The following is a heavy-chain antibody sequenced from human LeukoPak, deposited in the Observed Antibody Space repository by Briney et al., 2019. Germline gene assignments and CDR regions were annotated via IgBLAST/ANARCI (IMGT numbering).Heavy chain of an antibody. Sequence: ASETLSLTCTVAGASISSESYYWGWIRQPPGKGLEWIGAVYHSGSTSYNPSLKSRVTMSVDTSKNQFSLKLSSVTATDTAVYYCARDHDYGDYPDYWGQGTLVTVSS. D-gene: IGHD4-17*01. V-gene: IGHV4-39*07. CDR2: VYHSGST. CDR3: ARDHDYGDYPDY. J-gene: IGHJ4*02. CDR1: GASISSESYY.